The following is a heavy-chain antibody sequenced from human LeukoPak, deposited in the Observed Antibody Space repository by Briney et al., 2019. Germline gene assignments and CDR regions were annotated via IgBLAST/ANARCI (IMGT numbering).Heavy chain of an antibody. V-gene: IGHV1-69*04. CDR1: GGTFSSYA. CDR3: ARDRHSSSWYVGEDY. J-gene: IGHJ4*02. D-gene: IGHD6-13*01. CDR2: IIPILGIA. Sequence: SVKVSCKASGGTFSSYAISWVRQAPRQGLEWMGRIIPILGIANYAQKFQGRVTITADKSTSTAYMELSSLRSEDTAVYYCARDRHSSSWYVGEDYWGQGTLVTVSS.